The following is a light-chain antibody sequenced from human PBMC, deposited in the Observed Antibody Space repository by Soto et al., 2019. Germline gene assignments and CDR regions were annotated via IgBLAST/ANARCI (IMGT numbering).Light chain of an antibody. CDR2: ENFRGSH. CDR3: QTWGSDIQV. V-gene: IGLV4-69*01. J-gene: IGLJ1*01. Sequence: QLVLTQPPSASASLGASVTLTCTVTGGHINYAIAWHQQYPGKGPRYLMTENFRGSHNTGAGIPDRFSGSSSGAERYLTISTLQSDDEAVYYCQTWGSDIQVFGPGTKLTVL. CDR1: GGHINYA.